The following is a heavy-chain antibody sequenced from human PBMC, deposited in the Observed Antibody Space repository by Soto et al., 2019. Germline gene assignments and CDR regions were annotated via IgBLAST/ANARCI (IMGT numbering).Heavy chain of an antibody. J-gene: IGHJ4*02. Sequence: SETLSLTCNVSGGPIKTGDYYWNWIRQPPGKGLEWIGYVFYSGATNYSPSLKSRAAISMDTSKNQFSLSLTSVTAADTAVYYCARAGFSYGHLLFWGQGIRVTVS. CDR1: GGPIKTGDYY. D-gene: IGHD3-10*01. V-gene: IGHV4-30-4*01. CDR2: VFYSGAT. CDR3: ARAGFSYGHLLF.